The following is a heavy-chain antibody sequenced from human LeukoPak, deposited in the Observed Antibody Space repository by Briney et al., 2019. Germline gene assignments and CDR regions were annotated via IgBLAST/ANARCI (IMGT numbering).Heavy chain of an antibody. CDR1: GFTFNICA. V-gene: IGHV3-23*01. D-gene: IGHD6-6*01. J-gene: IGHJ4*02. CDR2: ISISGENT. Sequence: GGSLRLSCAASGFTFNICALSWVRQAPGKGLEWVSAISISGENTYYADSVKGRFTISRDTSRNTLYLQMHSLRAEDTAVYYCARLISTSSSRFSDYWGQGTLVTVSS. CDR3: ARLISTSSSRFSDY.